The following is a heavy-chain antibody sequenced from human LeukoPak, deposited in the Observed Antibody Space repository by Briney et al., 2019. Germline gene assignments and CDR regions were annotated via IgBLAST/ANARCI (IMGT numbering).Heavy chain of an antibody. J-gene: IGHJ6*02. CDR3: ARTPLYYDFWSGYWPSGYYGMDV. CDR2: INPNSGGT. Sequence: ASVKVSCKASGYTFTGYYMHWVRQAPGQGLEWMGWINPNSGGTNYAQKFRGRVTMTRDTSISTAYMELSRLRSDDTAVYYCARTPLYYDFWSGYWPSGYYGMDVWGQGTTVTVSS. V-gene: IGHV1-2*02. CDR1: GYTFTGYY. D-gene: IGHD3-3*01.